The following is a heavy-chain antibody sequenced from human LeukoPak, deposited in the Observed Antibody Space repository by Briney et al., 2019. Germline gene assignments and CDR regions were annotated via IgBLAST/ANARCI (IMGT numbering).Heavy chain of an antibody. J-gene: IGHJ5*02. V-gene: IGHV3-30*18. D-gene: IGHD3-10*01. CDR1: GLIFSDSG. CDR3: AKGLIRWFGEQYNWFDP. Sequence: GGSLRLSCEASGLIFSDSGMHWVRQAPGKGLEWVSFISYDGGDEYYADSVKGRFTISRDNSKNTLYLQMNSLRVEDTAVYYCAKGLIRWFGEQYNWFDPWGQGTLVTVSS. CDR2: ISYDGGDE.